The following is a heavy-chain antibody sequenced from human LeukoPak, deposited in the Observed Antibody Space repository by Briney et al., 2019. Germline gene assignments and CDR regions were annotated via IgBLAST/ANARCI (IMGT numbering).Heavy chain of an antibody. CDR2: IRSKTYGGTT. D-gene: IGHD3-10*01. CDR3: TRDQRYSTMIRFDY. J-gene: IGHJ4*02. Sequence: PGGSLRLSCTASGFTFGDYAMSWVRQAPGKGLEWVASIRSKTYGGTTEYAASVKGRFTISRDDSKSIAYLQMNSLKTEDTAVYYCTRDQRYSTMIRFDYWGQGTLVTVSS. CDR1: GFTFGDYA. V-gene: IGHV3-49*04.